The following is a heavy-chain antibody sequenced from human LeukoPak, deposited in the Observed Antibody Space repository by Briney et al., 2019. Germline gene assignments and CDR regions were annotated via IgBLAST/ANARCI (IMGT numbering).Heavy chain of an antibody. V-gene: IGHV3-66*01. D-gene: IGHD6-6*01. CDR2: IYSGDSR. J-gene: IGHJ6*02. Sequence: PGGSLRLSCAASGFTFSDYYMSWIRQAPGKGLEWVSVIYSGDSRYYADSVMGRFTISRDTSKNTVYLQMNSLRAEDTAVYYCARDFSSSYGMDVWGQGTTVTVSS. CDR1: GFTFSDYY. CDR3: ARDFSSSYGMDV.